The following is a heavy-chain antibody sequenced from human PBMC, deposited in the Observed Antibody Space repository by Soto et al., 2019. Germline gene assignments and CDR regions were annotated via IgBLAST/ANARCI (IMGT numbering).Heavy chain of an antibody. V-gene: IGHV1-69*13. J-gene: IGHJ4*02. CDR2: IIPIFGTA. CDR3: ARGPFNDYGDNYFFDY. CDR1: GGTFSSYA. D-gene: IGHD4-17*01. Sequence: GASVKVSCKASGGTFSSYAISWVRQAPGQGLEWMGGIIPIFGTANYAQKFQGRVTITADESTSTAYMELSSLRSEDTAVYYCARGPFNDYGDNYFFDYWGQGTLVTVSS.